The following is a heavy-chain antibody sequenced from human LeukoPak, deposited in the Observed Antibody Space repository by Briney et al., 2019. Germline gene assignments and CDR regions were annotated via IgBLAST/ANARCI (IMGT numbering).Heavy chain of an antibody. CDR1: GGSVSSSIYY. Sequence: PSETLSLTCTVSGGSVSSSIYYWGWIRQPPGKGLEWIGSIHYSGSTNYNPSLKSRVTMSVDTSKNQFSLKLSSVTAADTAVYYCARLEGYSSTYMDVWGKGTTVTVSS. V-gene: IGHV4-39*07. D-gene: IGHD6-13*01. CDR2: IHYSGST. J-gene: IGHJ6*03. CDR3: ARLEGYSSTYMDV.